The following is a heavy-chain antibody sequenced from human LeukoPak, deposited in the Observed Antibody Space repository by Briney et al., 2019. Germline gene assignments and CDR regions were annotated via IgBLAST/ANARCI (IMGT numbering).Heavy chain of an antibody. V-gene: IGHV3-20*04. J-gene: IGHJ4*02. D-gene: IGHD2-2*01. CDR3: ARESPYIVVVPAAPFDY. CDR2: ISWNGGST. CDR1: GFTFDDYG. Sequence: GGSLRLSCAASGFTFDDYGMSWVRQAPGKGLEWVSGISWNGGSTGYADSVKGRFTISRDNAKNSLYLQMNSLRAEDTALYYCARESPYIVVVPAAPFDYWGQGTLVTVSS.